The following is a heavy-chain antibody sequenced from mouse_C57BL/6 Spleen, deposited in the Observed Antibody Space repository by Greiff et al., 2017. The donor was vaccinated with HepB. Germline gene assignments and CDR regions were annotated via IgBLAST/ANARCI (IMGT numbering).Heavy chain of an antibody. Sequence: QVQLQQSGAELVRPGASVTLSCKASGYTFTDYEMHWVKQTPVHGLEWIGAIDPETGGTAYNQKFKGKAILTADKSSSAAYMELRSLTSEDSAVYYCTRSRTGAGMDYWGQGTSVTVSS. CDR2: IDPETGGT. CDR1: GYTFTDYE. CDR3: TRSRTGAGMDY. J-gene: IGHJ4*01. V-gene: IGHV1-15*01. D-gene: IGHD1-1*01.